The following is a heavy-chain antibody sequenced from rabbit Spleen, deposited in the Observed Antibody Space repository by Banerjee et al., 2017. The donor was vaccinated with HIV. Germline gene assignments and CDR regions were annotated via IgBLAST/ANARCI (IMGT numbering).Heavy chain of an antibody. J-gene: IGHJ6*01. D-gene: IGHD1-1*01. CDR2: TVGDRSTFT. Sequence: QSLEESGGDLVKPGASLTLTCIASGFSLNSGYDMCWVRQAPGKGLEWIACTVGDRSTFTYYASWAKGRFTISKASSTTVTLQMTSLTAADTATYFCARDTSSSFSSYGMDLWGPGTLVTVS. CDR3: ARDTSSSFSSYGMDL. V-gene: IGHV1S40*01. CDR1: GFSLNSGYD.